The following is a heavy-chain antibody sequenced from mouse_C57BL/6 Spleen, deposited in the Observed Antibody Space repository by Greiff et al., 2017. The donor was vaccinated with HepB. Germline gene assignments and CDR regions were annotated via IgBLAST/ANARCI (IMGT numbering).Heavy chain of an antibody. CDR3: ARESHYYGSSPWYFDV. Sequence: EVKLVESGGGLVKPGGSLKLSCAASGFTFSSYAMSWVRQTPEKRLEWVATISDGGSYTYYPDNVKGRFTISRDNAKNNLYLQMSHLKSEDTAMYYCARESHYYGSSPWYFDVWGTGTTVTVSS. D-gene: IGHD1-1*01. J-gene: IGHJ1*03. CDR1: GFTFSSYA. V-gene: IGHV5-4*01. CDR2: ISDGGSYT.